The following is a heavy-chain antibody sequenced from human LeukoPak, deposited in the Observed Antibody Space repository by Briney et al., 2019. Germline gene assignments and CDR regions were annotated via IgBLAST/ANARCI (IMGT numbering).Heavy chain of an antibody. CDR1: GGSISTYY. J-gene: IGHJ5*02. CDR3: ARGGNYWPQWWFDP. Sequence: SSETLSLTCTVSGGSISTYYWSWIRQPPGKGLECIGYIHYTGSTSYNPSLKSRVTMTLAASKNQFSLELNPVTPADTAVYYCARGGNYWPQWWFDPWGRGTLVSVSS. CDR2: IHYTGST. D-gene: IGHD1-26*01. V-gene: IGHV4-59*01.